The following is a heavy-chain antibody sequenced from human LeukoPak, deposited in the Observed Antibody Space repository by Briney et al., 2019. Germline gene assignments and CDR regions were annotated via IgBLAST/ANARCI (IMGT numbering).Heavy chain of an antibody. CDR3: ARASSSTVGLRSLDY. CDR2: ISAYNGNT. V-gene: IGHV1-18*01. J-gene: IGHJ4*02. D-gene: IGHD6-6*01. CDR1: GYTFTSFA. Sequence: GASVKVSCKASGYTFTSFAISWVRQAPGQGLEWMGWISAYNGNTNYAQKLQGRVTMTTDTSTTTAHMELRSLTSDDTAVYYCARASSSTVGLRSLDYWGQGTLVTVPS.